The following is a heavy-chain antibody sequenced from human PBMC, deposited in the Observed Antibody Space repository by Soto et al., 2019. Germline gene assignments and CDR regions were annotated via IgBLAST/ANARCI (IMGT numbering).Heavy chain of an antibody. CDR3: AVGGVRGVITRTRDYYGMDV. CDR2: IYPGDSDT. CDR1: GYSFTSYL. J-gene: IGHJ6*02. D-gene: IGHD3-10*01. Sequence: PGESLKISCQGSGYSFTSYLIGWVRQMPGKGLECMGIIYPGDSDTRYSPSFQDQVTISADKSISTAYLQWSSLKASDTAMYYCAVGGVRGVITRTRDYYGMDVWGQGTTVTVSS. V-gene: IGHV5-51*01.